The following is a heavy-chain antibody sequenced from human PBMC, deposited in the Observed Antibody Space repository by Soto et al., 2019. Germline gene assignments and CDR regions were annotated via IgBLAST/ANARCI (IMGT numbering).Heavy chain of an antibody. CDR3: GLEPTGTGGFDY. CDR1: VHAFTSHH. Sequence: SVKVSCKASVHAFTSHHMHLVRQAPGQGLEWMGYIDLDSRNTRYAQKFQGRVTTTRDTSITTAYMELSGLRSDDTAVYYCGLEPTGTGGFDYWGQGTLVTVSS. CDR2: IDLDSRNT. J-gene: IGHJ4*02. D-gene: IGHD7-27*01. V-gene: IGHV1-2*02.